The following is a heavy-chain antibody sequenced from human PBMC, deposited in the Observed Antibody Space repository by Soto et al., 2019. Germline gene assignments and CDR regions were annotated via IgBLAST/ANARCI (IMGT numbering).Heavy chain of an antibody. CDR3: ATCIAAADWFDP. D-gene: IGHD6-13*01. CDR1: GYTLTQLS. V-gene: IGHV1-24*01. J-gene: IGHJ5*02. Sequence: GASVKVSCKVSGYTLTQLSMHWVRQAPGKGLEWMGGFDPEDGETIYAQKFQGRVTMTEDTSTDTAYMELSSLRSEDTAVYYCATCIAAADWFDPWGQGTLVTVS. CDR2: FDPEDGET.